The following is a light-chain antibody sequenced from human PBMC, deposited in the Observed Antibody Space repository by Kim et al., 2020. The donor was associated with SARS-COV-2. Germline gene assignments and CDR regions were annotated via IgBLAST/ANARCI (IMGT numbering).Light chain of an antibody. V-gene: IGKV3-20*01. CDR3: QQYGISPAT. CDR2: GAS. J-gene: IGKJ5*01. CDR1: PSVSRRH. Sequence: SPAEAHALPFQASPSVSRRHIAWYPHKPGPAPRLRIYGASRRATGLPDRFSGSGSGTDFTLTISRLEPVDFAVYYCQQYGISPATFGQGTRLEIK.